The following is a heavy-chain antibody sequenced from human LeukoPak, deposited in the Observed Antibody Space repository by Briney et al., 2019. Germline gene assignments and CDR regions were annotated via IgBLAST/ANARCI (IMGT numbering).Heavy chain of an antibody. Sequence: SVKVSCKASGGTFSSYAISWVRQAPGQGLERMGRIIPIFGTANYAQKFQGRVTITTDESTSTAYMELSSLRSEDTAVYYCAREALNPSYYDFWSGYPFDYWGQGTLVTVSS. CDR2: IIPIFGTA. D-gene: IGHD3-3*01. J-gene: IGHJ4*02. CDR1: GGTFSSYA. CDR3: AREALNPSYYDFWSGYPFDY. V-gene: IGHV1-69*05.